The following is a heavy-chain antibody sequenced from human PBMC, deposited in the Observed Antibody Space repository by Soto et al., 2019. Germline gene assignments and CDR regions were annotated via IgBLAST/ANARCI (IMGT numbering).Heavy chain of an antibody. CDR1: GDSVSSNSAA. V-gene: IGHV6-1*01. CDR3: AREGVAGTDYYYYYGMDV. CDR2: TYYRSKWYN. D-gene: IGHD6-19*01. Sequence: SQTLSLTCAISGDSVSSNSAAWNWISQSPSRGLEWLGRTYYRSKWYNDYAVSVKSRITINPDTSKNQFSLQLNSVTPEDTAVYYCAREGVAGTDYYYYYGMDVWGHGTTVTVSS. J-gene: IGHJ6*02.